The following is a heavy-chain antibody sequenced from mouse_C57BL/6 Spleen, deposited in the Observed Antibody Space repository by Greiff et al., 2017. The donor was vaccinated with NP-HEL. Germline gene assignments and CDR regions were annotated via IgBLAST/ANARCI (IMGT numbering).Heavy chain of an antibody. J-gene: IGHJ2*01. V-gene: IGHV5-6*01. D-gene: IGHD3-2*02. CDR3: ARQLRHFDY. CDR2: ISSGGSYT. CDR1: GFTFSSYG. Sequence: EVKLMESGGDLVKPGGSLKLSCAASGFTFSSYGMSWVRQTPDKRLEWVATISSGGSYTYYPDSVKGRFTISRDNAKNTLYLQMSSLKSEDTAMYYCARQLRHFDYWGQGTTLTVSS.